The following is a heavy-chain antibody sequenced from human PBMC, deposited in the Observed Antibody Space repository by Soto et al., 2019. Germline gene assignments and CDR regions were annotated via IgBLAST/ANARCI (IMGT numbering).Heavy chain of an antibody. V-gene: IGHV1-3*01. CDR1: GYTFTSYA. CDR2: INAGNGNT. D-gene: IGHD1-26*01. Sequence: GASVKVSCKASGYTFTSYAMHWVRQAPGQRLEWMGWINAGNGNTKYSQNFQGRVTITRDTSASTAYMELSSLTSEDTAVYYCARDDSGFSGSHYIDYFNYWGRGALVTVSS. J-gene: IGHJ4*02. CDR3: ARDDSGFSGSHYIDYFNY.